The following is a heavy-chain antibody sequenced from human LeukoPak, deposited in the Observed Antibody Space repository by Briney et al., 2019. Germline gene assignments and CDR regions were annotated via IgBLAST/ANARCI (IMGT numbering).Heavy chain of an antibody. J-gene: IGHJ4*02. CDR3: AKVERNLWFGELFESDY. D-gene: IGHD3-10*01. CDR1: GFTFSSFA. Sequence: QSGGSLRPSCAASGFTFSSFAMSWVRQAPGKGLEWVSAITGGGGNTYYADSVKGRFTISRDNSKNTLYLQMNSLRAEDTAVYYCAKVERNLWFGELFESDYWGQGTLVTVSS. CDR2: ITGGGGNT. V-gene: IGHV3-23*01.